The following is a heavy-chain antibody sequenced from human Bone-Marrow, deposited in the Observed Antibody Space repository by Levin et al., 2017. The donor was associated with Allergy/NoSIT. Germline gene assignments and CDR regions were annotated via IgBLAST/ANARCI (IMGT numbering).Heavy chain of an antibody. Sequence: PGGSLRLSCAASGFSFSRYYMNWVRRAPGKGLEWVANIKQGGETKNYVDSVKGRFTISRDDAKSSLYMQMNSLRVEDTAVYYCARDGGGSTWSWSGFDRWGQGIMVIVSS. CDR2: IKQGGETK. CDR1: GFSFSRYY. D-gene: IGHD3-16*01. V-gene: IGHV3-7*01. CDR3: ARDGGGSTWSWSGFDR. J-gene: IGHJ4*02.